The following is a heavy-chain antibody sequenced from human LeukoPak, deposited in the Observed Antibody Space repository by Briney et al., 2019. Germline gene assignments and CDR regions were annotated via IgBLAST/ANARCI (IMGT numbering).Heavy chain of an antibody. CDR2: IKSKTDGGTT. Sequence: PGGSLRLSCAASGFTFSNAWMSWVRQAPGKGLEWVGRIKSKTDGGTTDYAAPVKGRFTISRDDSKNTLYLQMNSLKTEDTAVYYCTTEDGSGIYYGMDVWSKGTTVTVSS. J-gene: IGHJ6*04. V-gene: IGHV3-15*01. CDR3: TTEDGSGIYYGMDV. CDR1: GFTFSNAW. D-gene: IGHD3-10*01.